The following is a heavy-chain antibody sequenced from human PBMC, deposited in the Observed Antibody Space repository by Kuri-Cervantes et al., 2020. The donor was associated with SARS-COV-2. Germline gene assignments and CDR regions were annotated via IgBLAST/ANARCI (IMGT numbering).Heavy chain of an antibody. CDR2: IYYSGST. J-gene: IGHJ4*02. CDR3: ARGNFPPYDFWSGYYTYYFDY. CDR1: GGSISSHY. V-gene: IGHV4-59*11. D-gene: IGHD3-3*01. Sequence: SETLSLTCTVSGGSISSHYWSWIRQPPGKGLEWIGYIYYSGSTNYNPSLKSRVTISVDTSKNQFPLKLSSVTAADTAVYYCARGNFPPYDFWSGYYTYYFDYWGQGTLVTVSS.